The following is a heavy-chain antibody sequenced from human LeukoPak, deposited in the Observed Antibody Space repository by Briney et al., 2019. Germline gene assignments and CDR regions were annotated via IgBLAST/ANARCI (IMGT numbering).Heavy chain of an antibody. Sequence: GGSLRLSCAASGFTFSSYEMNWVRQAPGKGLEWVSYISSSGSTIYYADSVKGRFTISRDNAKNSLYLQMNSLRAEDTAVYYCARLRLHDAFDIWGQGTMVTVSS. V-gene: IGHV3-48*03. CDR3: ARLRLHDAFDI. J-gene: IGHJ3*02. CDR1: GFTFSSYE. D-gene: IGHD4-17*01. CDR2: ISSSGSTI.